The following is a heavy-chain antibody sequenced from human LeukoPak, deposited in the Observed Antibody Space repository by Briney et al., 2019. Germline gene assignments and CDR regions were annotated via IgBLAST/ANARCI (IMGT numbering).Heavy chain of an antibody. D-gene: IGHD3-16*01. V-gene: IGHV3-48*04. Sequence: GGSLRLSCAASGFTFSSYAMSWVRQAPGKGLEWVSYISSSGSTIYYADSVKGRFTISRDNAKNSLYLQMNSLRAEDTAVYYCARVGEWLATYYFDYWGQGTLVTVSS. J-gene: IGHJ4*02. CDR1: GFTFSSYA. CDR2: ISSSGSTI. CDR3: ARVGEWLATYYFDY.